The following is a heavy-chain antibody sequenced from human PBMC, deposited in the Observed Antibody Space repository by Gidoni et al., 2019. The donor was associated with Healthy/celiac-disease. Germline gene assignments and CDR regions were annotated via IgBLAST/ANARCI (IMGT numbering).Heavy chain of an antibody. J-gene: IGHJ3*02. CDR3: ARGGFYYYDSSGYLGAIDI. CDR2: IYSGGST. V-gene: IGHV3-53*01. Sequence: EVQLVESGGGLIQPGGSLRLSCDASGFTVSSNYMSGVRPAPGKGLEWVSGIYSGGSTNYADSVKGRFTSSRDNAKNTLYLQMNSLRAEDTAVYYCARGGFYYYDSSGYLGAIDIWGQGTMVTVSS. D-gene: IGHD3-22*01. CDR1: GFTVSSNY.